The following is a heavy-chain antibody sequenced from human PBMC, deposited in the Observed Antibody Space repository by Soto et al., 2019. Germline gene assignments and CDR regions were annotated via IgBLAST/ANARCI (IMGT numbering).Heavy chain of an antibody. Sequence: ASVKVSCKASGYTFTSYGISWVRQAPGQGLEWMGWISAYNGNTNYAQKLQGRVTMTTDTSTSTAYMELRSLRSDDTAVYYCARDRGVLRFLEWLSDYYSYYGMDVWGQGTTVTVSS. D-gene: IGHD3-3*01. CDR1: GYTFTSYG. J-gene: IGHJ6*02. CDR3: ARDRGVLRFLEWLSDYYSYYGMDV. V-gene: IGHV1-18*01. CDR2: ISAYNGNT.